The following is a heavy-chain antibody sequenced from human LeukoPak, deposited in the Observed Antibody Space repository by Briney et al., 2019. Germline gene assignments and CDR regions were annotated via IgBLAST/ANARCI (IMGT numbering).Heavy chain of an antibody. D-gene: IGHD3-22*01. V-gene: IGHV3-21*01. CDR1: GFTFSSYS. CDR2: ISSSSSYI. Sequence: PGGFLRLSCAASGFTFSSYSMNWVRQAPGKGLEWVSSISSSSSYIYYADSVKGRFTISRDNAKNSLYLQMNSLRAEDTAVYYCARSTYHYYDSSVPDAFDIWGQGTMVTVSS. J-gene: IGHJ3*02. CDR3: ARSTYHYYDSSVPDAFDI.